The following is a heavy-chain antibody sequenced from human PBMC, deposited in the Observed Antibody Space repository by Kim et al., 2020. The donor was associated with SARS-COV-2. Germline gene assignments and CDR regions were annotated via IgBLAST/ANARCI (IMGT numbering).Heavy chain of an antibody. CDR3: ILYNYADFRPPC. V-gene: IGHV3-73*01. D-gene: IGHD3-16*01. Sequence: GGSLRLSCAASGFTLSGSAIHWVRQASGKGLEWVGRIGSTADSYATAYTASVKGRFTISRGDSKNTTYLQMNSLKTEDTALYYCILYNYADFRPPCWGQGTLVTVSS. CDR2: IGSTADSYAT. CDR1: GFTLSGSA. J-gene: IGHJ4*02.